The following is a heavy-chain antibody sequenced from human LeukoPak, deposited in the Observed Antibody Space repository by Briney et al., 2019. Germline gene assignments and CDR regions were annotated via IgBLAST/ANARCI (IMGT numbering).Heavy chain of an antibody. J-gene: IGHJ4*02. CDR1: GGTFSSYA. V-gene: IGHV1-46*01. Sequence: SVKVSCKASGGTFSSYAISWVRQAPGQGLEWMGMIYPRDGSTSYAQNFQGRVTVTRDTSTTTVHMELRGLRSEDTAVYYCARDQEGFDYWGQGTVVTVSS. CDR3: ARDQEGFDY. CDR2: IYPRDGST.